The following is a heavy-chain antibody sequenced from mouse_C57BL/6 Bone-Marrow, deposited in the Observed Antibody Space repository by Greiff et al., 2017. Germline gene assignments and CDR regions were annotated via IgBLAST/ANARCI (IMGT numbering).Heavy chain of an antibody. CDR2: IWTGGGT. CDR3: ARNYYGSSYPAWLAY. V-gene: IGHV2-9-1*01. J-gene: IGHJ3*01. D-gene: IGHD1-1*01. CDR1: GFSLTSYA. Sequence: VQLQQSGPGLVAPSQSLSITCTVSGFSLTSYAISWVRQPPGKGLEWLGVIWTGGGTNYNSALKSRLSISKDNSKSQVFLKMNSLQTDDTARYYCARNYYGSSYPAWLAYWGQGTLVTVSA.